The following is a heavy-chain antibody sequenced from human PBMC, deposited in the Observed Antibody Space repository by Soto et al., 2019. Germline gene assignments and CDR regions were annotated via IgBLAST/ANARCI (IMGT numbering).Heavy chain of an antibody. V-gene: IGHV1-24*01. CDR2: FDPEDGET. J-gene: IGHJ3*02. Sequence: ASVKVSCKVSGYTLTELSMHWVRQAPGKGLEWMGGFDPEDGETIYAQKFQGRVTMTEDTSTDTAYMELSSLRSEDTAVYYCADGIAAADNDAFDIWGQGTMVTVSS. CDR3: ADGIAAADNDAFDI. D-gene: IGHD6-13*01. CDR1: GYTLTELS.